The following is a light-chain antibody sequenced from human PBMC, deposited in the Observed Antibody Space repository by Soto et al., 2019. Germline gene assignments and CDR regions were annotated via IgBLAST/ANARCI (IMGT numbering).Light chain of an antibody. Sequence: QSALTQPASVSGSPGQSITISCTGTSSDVGGYNCVSWYQHHPGKAPKLIIYDVSNRPSGVSNRFSGSKSGNTASLTISGLRAEDEANYYCSSYTSSGTYVFGTGTKLTVL. CDR2: DVS. CDR1: SSDVGGYNC. V-gene: IGLV2-14*03. CDR3: SSYTSSGTYV. J-gene: IGLJ1*01.